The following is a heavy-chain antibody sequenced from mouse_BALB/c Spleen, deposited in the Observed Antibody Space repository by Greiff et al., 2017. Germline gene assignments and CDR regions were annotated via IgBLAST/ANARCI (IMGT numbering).Heavy chain of an antibody. CDR2: INSNGGST. Sequence: EVQLVESGGGLVQPGGSLKLSCAASGFTFSSYGMSWVRQTPDKRLELVATINSNGGSTYYLDSVKGRFTISSDNAKNTLYLQMSSLKSEETAMYYCARDRHYYGRAMDYWGQGTSVTVSS. D-gene: IGHD1-1*01. J-gene: IGHJ4*01. CDR1: GFTFSSYG. V-gene: IGHV5-6-3*01. CDR3: ARDRHYYGRAMDY.